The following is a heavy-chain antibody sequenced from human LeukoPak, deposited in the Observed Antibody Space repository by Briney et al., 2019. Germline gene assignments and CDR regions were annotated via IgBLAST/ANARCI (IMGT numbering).Heavy chain of an antibody. D-gene: IGHD6-6*01. CDR3: ARVQRAWASSYYFDY. CDR2: ISWNSGSI. V-gene: IGHV3-9*01. CDR1: GFTFDDYA. Sequence: SGGSLRLSCAASGFTFDDYAMHWVRQAPGKGLEWVSGISWNSGSIGYADSVKGRFTISRDNAKNSLYLQMNSLRAEDTAVYYCARVQRAWASSYYFDYWGQGTLVTVSS. J-gene: IGHJ4*02.